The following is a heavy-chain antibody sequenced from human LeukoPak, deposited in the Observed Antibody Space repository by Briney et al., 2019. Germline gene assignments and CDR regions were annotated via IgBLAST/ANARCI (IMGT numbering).Heavy chain of an antibody. CDR1: GYTFTDYY. CDR3: ARARDYCTSTRCYSPHHYGIDV. CDR2: INPNSGST. J-gene: IGHJ6*02. V-gene: IGHV1-2*04. D-gene: IGHD2-2*02. Sequence: ASVKVSCKTSGYTFTDYYVHWVRQAPGQGLEWGGWINPNSGSTSYIQKFQGWVTLTRDTSITTVYMEFSRLRSDDTAVYYCARARDYCTSTRCYSPHHYGIDVWGQGTTVIVSS.